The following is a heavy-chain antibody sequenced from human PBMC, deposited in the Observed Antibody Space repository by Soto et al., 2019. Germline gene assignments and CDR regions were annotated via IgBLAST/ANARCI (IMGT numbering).Heavy chain of an antibody. CDR2: IDTSGTKI. D-gene: IGHD3-3*01. V-gene: IGHV3-11*01. CDR3: ASHYDMWSGYLSPVEY. J-gene: IGHJ4*02. CDR1: GYNFSDYY. Sequence: GGSLRLSWAASGYNFSDYYMIWIRQAPGKGLEWISYIDTSGTKIYYADSVKGRFTITRDNAKNSLYLEMNSLRDEDTAVYYCASHYDMWSGYLSPVEYWGQGTLVTVSS.